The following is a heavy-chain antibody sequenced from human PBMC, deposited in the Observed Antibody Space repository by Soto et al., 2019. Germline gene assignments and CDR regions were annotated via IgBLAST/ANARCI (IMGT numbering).Heavy chain of an antibody. J-gene: IGHJ6*02. V-gene: IGHV3-23*01. CDR3: ARYIPGVRYYGMDV. D-gene: IGHD2-2*01. CDR2: IGESGTPT. Sequence: GSLRLSCAASGFTFSSYAMKWVRQAPGKGLEWVSLIGESGTPTYYADSVKGRFTIFRDNSGNTLFLEMYSLRAEDTAVYYCARYIPGVRYYGMDVWGQGTTVTVSS. CDR1: GFTFSSYA.